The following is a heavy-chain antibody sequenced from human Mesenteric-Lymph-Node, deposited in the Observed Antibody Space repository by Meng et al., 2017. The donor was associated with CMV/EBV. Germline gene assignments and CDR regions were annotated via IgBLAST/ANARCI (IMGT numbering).Heavy chain of an antibody. CDR1: GFSFSSYA. J-gene: IGHJ4*02. CDR2: ISFDGSNE. Sequence: GESLKISCAASGFSFSSYAMHWVRQAPGKGLEWVSFISFDGSNEGYADSVKGRFTISRDQSQNTLYLQMNSLRPGDTAVYYCLIPCLRRDVFNYPFWGQGTLVTVSS. D-gene: IGHD5-24*01. V-gene: IGHV3-30*02. CDR3: LIPCLRRDVFNYPF.